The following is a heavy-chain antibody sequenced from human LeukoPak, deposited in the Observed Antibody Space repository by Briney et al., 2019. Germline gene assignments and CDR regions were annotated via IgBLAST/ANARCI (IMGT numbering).Heavy chain of an antibody. J-gene: IGHJ6*02. CDR3: ARERCDILTGSYYYGMDV. Sequence: ASVKVSCKASGYTFTGYYMHWVRQAPGQELEWMGWINPNSGGTNYAQKFQGRVTMTRDTSISTAYMELSRLRSDDTAVYYCARERCDILTGSYYYGMDVWGQGTTVTVSS. D-gene: IGHD3-9*01. V-gene: IGHV1-2*02. CDR1: GYTFTGYY. CDR2: INPNSGGT.